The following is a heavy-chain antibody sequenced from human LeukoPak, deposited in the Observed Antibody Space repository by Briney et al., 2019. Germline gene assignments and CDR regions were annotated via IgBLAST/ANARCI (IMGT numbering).Heavy chain of an antibody. CDR1: GFTFSSYG. Sequence: PGGSLRLSCAASGFTFSSYGMHWVRQAPGKGLEWVAVISYDGSNKYYADSVKGRFTIPRDNSKNTLYLQMNSLRAEDTAVYYCAKELSYSNYIDYWGQGTLVTVSS. D-gene: IGHD4-11*01. J-gene: IGHJ4*02. CDR3: AKELSYSNYIDY. CDR2: ISYDGSNK. V-gene: IGHV3-30*18.